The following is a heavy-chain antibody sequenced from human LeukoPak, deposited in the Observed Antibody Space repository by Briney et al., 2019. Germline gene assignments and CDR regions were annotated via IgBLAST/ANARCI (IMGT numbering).Heavy chain of an antibody. J-gene: IGHJ4*02. D-gene: IGHD1-26*01. Sequence: GASVKVSCKASGYTFTSYGTSWVRQAPGQGLEWMGWISAYDGNTNYAQKLQGRVTMTTDTSTSTAYMELRSLRSDDTAVYYCARQWEPHDTEDYWGQGTLVTVSS. CDR3: ARQWEPHDTEDY. V-gene: IGHV1-18*01. CDR1: GYTFTSYG. CDR2: ISAYDGNT.